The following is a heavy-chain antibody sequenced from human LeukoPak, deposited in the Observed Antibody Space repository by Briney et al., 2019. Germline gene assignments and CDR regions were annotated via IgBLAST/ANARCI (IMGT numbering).Heavy chain of an antibody. CDR1: GGSFSGYY. Sequence: SETLSLTCAVYGGSFSGYYWSWIRQPPGKGLEWIGEINHSGSTNYNPSLKSRVTISVDTSKNQFSLKLSSVTAADTAVYYCARGPQAKYFWRGYFDYWGQGTLVTVSS. CDR2: INHSGST. CDR3: ARGPQAKYFWRGYFDY. D-gene: IGHD3-3*01. J-gene: IGHJ4*02. V-gene: IGHV4-34*01.